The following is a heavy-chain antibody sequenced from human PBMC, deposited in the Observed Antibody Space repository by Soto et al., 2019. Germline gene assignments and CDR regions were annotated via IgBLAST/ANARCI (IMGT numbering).Heavy chain of an antibody. J-gene: IGHJ6*02. CDR2: INPSDGSA. CDR3: ARSFIVGGSISSYKGMDV. Sequence: QVQLVQSGAEVKKPGASVKVSCKASGYTFTSYYMHWVRQAPGQGLEWMGSINPSDGSATYAQKFQARLTMIRDTSTSTVYMDLSSLRSEDTAIYFCARSFIVGGSISSYKGMDVWGQGTTVTVSS. V-gene: IGHV1-46*01. D-gene: IGHD1-26*01. CDR1: GYTFTSYY.